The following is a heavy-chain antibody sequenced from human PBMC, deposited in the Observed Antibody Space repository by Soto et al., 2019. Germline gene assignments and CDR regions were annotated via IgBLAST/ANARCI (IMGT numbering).Heavy chain of an antibody. CDR3: ARANLPYYDSSGYSDY. D-gene: IGHD3-22*01. CDR1: GGTFSSYA. CDR2: IIPIFGTA. V-gene: IGHV1-69*13. J-gene: IGHJ4*02. Sequence: SVKVSCKASGGTFSSYAISWVRQAPGQGLEWMGEIIPIFGTANYAQKFQGRVTITADESTSTAYMELSSLRSEDTAVYYCARANLPYYDSSGYSDYWGQGTLVTVSS.